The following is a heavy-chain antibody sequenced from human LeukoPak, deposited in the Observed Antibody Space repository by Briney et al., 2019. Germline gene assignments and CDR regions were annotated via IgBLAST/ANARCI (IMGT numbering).Heavy chain of an antibody. D-gene: IGHD3-10*01. V-gene: IGHV3-30*18. CDR3: AKDATLFGDQYFDY. CDR2: TS. CDR1: GFSLSNYG. Sequence: PGGSLRLSCAVSGFSLSNYGMSWVRQAPGKGLEWVAVTSYYADSAKGRFNISRDNSKNTLYLQMNSLRVDDTAVYYCAKDATLFGDQYFDYWGQGTLVIVSS. J-gene: IGHJ4*02.